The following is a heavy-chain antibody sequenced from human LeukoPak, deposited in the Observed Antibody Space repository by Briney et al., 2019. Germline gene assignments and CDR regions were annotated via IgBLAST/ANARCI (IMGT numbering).Heavy chain of an antibody. CDR3: AREGDPSSQHNSES. J-gene: IGHJ5*02. V-gene: IGHV1-2*02. CDR2: INPNSGGT. Sequence: ASVKVSCKASGYTFTGYFMHWVRQAPGQGLEWMGWINPNSGGTNYAQKFQGRVTMTRDTSISTAYMELSRLRSDDTAVYYCAREGDPSSQHNSESWGQGTLVTVSS. CDR1: GYTFTGYF. D-gene: IGHD6-13*01.